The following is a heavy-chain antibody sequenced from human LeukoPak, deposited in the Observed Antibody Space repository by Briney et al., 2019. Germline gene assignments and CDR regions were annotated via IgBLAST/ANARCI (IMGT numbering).Heavy chain of an antibody. D-gene: IGHD3-10*02. V-gene: IGHV4-31*03. CDR1: GGSISSGGYY. CDR3: ARDSRRDVRGFDY. J-gene: IGHJ4*02. CDR2: IYYSGST. Sequence: PSETLSLTCTVSGGSISSGGYYWSWIRQHPGKGLEWIGYIYYSGSTYYIPSLKSRLTMSVDTSKNQFSLKLTSVTAADTAVYYCARDSRRDVRGFDYWGQGILVTVSS.